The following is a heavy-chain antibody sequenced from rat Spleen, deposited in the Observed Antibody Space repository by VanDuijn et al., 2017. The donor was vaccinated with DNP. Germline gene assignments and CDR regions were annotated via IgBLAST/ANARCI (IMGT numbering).Heavy chain of an antibody. D-gene: IGHD1-9*01. CDR1: GFTFNNYW. Sequence: EVQLVESGGDLVQPGRSLKLSCVAFGFTFNNYWMTWIRQVPGKGLEWVASITSSGGSTYYPDSVKGRFTISRDNAKSTLYLQMDSLRSEDTATYFCATPAYYAYKGDFWGQGVMVTVSS. CDR2: ITSSGGST. V-gene: IGHV5-31*01. CDR3: ATPAYYAYKGDF. J-gene: IGHJ2*01.